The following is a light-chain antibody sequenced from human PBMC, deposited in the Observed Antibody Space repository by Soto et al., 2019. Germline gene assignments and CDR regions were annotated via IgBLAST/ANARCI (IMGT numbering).Light chain of an antibody. J-gene: IGKJ5*01. CDR2: DVS. CDR3: QQYNNWPFS. Sequence: EIVMTLSPASLSVTPGERVTLSCRAGQGVTTNFAWYQQKSGQSPRLLIYDVSTRATGVPARFSGTGSETDFTLTISGLQSEDSAVYFCQQYNNWPFSFGQVTRLEIK. V-gene: IGKV3-15*01. CDR1: QGVTTN.